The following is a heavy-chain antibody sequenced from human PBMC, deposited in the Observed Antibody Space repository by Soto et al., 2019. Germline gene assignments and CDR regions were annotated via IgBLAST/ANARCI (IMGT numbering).Heavy chain of an antibody. J-gene: IGHJ3*02. Sequence: QAQLVQSGAELKKPGASVKVSCKASGYPFTNSGISWVRQAPGQGLEWMGWISAYNGNTNYAQNLQGRVSMTTDTSTSTAYFELRSPRSDDTAGYFCATDTNFGSEAFDIWGQGTLVTVSS. CDR2: ISAYNGNT. CDR1: GYPFTNSG. CDR3: ATDTNFGSEAFDI. D-gene: IGHD3-3*01. V-gene: IGHV1-18*01.